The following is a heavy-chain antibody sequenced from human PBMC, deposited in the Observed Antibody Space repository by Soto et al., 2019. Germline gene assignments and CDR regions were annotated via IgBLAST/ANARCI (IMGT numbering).Heavy chain of an antibody. D-gene: IGHD3-16*01. CDR1: GFSVSARGVG. CDR2: IYWNDDK. V-gene: IGHV2-5*01. J-gene: IGHJ4*02. CDR3: AHSPWGAAPDY. Sequence: GSGPTLVNPTQTLTLTCAPSGFSVSARGVGVGWIRQPPGKALEWLAIIYWNDDKLYRPSLQSRLTITKDTSKNQVVLTMTNMDPVDTATYYCAHSPWGAAPDYWGQGTPVTVSS.